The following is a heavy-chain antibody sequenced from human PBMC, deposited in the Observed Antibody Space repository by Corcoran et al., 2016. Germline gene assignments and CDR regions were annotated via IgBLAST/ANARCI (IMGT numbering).Heavy chain of an antibody. Sequence: QVQLVESGGGVVQPGRSLRLSCAASGFTFSSYGMHWVRQAPGKGLEWVAVIWYDGSNKYYADSVKGRFTISRDNSKNTLYLQMNGLRAEDTAVYYGGRGREADIVVVPAALSDAFDIWGQGTMVTVSS. CDR1: GFTFSSYG. CDR2: IWYDGSNK. V-gene: IGHV3-33*01. D-gene: IGHD2-2*01. CDR3: GRGREADIVVVPAALSDAFDI. J-gene: IGHJ3*02.